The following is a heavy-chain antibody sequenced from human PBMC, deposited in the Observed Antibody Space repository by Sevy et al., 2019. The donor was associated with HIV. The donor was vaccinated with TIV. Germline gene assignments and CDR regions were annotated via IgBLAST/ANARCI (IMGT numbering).Heavy chain of an antibody. CDR1: GYIFTDYY. J-gene: IGHJ6*02. V-gene: IGHV1-2*02. Sequence: ASVKVSCKASGYIFTDYYIHWMRQAPGQGLEWMAWINSDSGVTNYAQRFQGEVTVTRDPSLSTAYLELTNLKSNDTAIYYCARLTTQPTSDLYGLDVWGQGTTVTVSS. CDR3: ARLTTQPTSDLYGLDV. D-gene: IGHD4-17*01. CDR2: INSDSGVT.